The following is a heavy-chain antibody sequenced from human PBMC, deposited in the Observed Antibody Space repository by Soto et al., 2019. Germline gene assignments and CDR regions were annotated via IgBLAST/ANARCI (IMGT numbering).Heavy chain of an antibody. CDR2: IWYDGINK. CDR1: GFTFSNNG. Sequence: QVQLVESGGGVGQPGRSLRLSCAASGFTFSNNGMHWVRQAPGKGLEWVAVIWYDGINKYYADSVKGRFIISRDNSKNTLYLQMNSLRAEDTAVYSCARERVQIVDGLDVWVKGTTVTVYS. J-gene: IGHJ6*04. V-gene: IGHV3-33*01. CDR3: ARERVQIVDGLDV. D-gene: IGHD2-21*01.